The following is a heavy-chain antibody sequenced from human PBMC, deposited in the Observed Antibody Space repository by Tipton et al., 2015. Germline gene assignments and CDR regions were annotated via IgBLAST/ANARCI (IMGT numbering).Heavy chain of an antibody. CDR3: TRAYRASYGDYGF. CDR1: GYTFTTYD. CDR2: MNPNSGNT. J-gene: IGHJ4*02. Sequence: QLVQSGAEVKEPGASVKVSCKASGYTFTTYDINWVRQATGQGLEWMGWMNPNSGNTGYAQKFQGRVTMTRDTSITTAYMELTGLRSEDTAVYYCTRAYRASYGDYGFWGQGTLVTVSS. V-gene: IGHV1-8*01. D-gene: IGHD4-17*01.